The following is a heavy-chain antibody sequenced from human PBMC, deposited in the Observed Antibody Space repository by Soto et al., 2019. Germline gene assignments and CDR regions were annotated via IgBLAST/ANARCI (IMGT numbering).Heavy chain of an antibody. J-gene: IGHJ4*02. CDR2: ISSSGDNT. CDR3: VKGPALYDSSSFDS. CDR1: GFTFSSYG. D-gene: IGHD3-22*01. V-gene: IGHV3-64D*06. Sequence: PGGSLRLSCSASGFTFSSYGMHWVRQAPGKGLEYVSGISSSGDNTKYADPVKGRLTISRDNSKNTLILQMNSLRAEDTAVYYCVKGPALYDSSSFDSWGQGTLVTVSS.